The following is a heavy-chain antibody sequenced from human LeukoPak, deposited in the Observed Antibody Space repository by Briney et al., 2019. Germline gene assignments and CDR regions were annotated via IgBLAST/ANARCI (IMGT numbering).Heavy chain of an antibody. CDR2: IYYSWST. J-gene: IGHJ4*02. V-gene: IGHV4-59*08. Sequence: PSDTLSLTCTVSCVPISNYYWSLIRHPPGKGLEGIGYIYYSWSTNYNPALKSRVTISVDTSKNQLSLNLTSVTAADTAIYYCARLPGPSHGYYFDYWGTGTLVTVSS. CDR3: ARLPGPSHGYYFDY. D-gene: IGHD5-18*01. CDR1: CVPISNYY.